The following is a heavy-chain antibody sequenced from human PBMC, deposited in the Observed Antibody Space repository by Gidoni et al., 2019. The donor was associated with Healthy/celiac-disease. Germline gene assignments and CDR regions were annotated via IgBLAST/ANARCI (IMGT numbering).Heavy chain of an antibody. D-gene: IGHD6-19*01. CDR1: GGSISSYY. J-gene: IGHJ6*02. Sequence: QVQLQESGPGLVKPSETLSLTCTVSGGSISSYYWSWIRQPPGKGLEWIGYIYYSGSTNYNPSLKSRVTISVDTSKNQFSLKLSSVTAADTAVYYCARGRRTVAGNYYYYGMDVWGQGTTVTVSS. CDR3: ARGRRTVAGNYYYYGMDV. CDR2: IYYSGST. V-gene: IGHV4-59*01.